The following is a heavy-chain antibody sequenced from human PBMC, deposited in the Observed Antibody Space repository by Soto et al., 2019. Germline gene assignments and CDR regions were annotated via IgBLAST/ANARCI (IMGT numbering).Heavy chain of an antibody. J-gene: IGHJ6*02. CDR3: ARDGYSSSYWGYGMDV. Sequence: GASVKVSCKASGYTFTSYGISWVRQAPGQGLEWMGWISAYNGNTNYAQKLQGRVTMTTDTSTSTAYMELRSLRSDDTAVYYCARDGYSSSYWGYGMDVWGQGTTVTVSS. CDR1: GYTFTSYG. D-gene: IGHD6-6*01. V-gene: IGHV1-18*01. CDR2: ISAYNGNT.